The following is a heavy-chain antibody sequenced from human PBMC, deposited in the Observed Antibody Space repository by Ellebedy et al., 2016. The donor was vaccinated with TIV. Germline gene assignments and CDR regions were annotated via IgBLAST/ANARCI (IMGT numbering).Heavy chain of an antibody. Sequence: PGGSLRLSCAASGFTFSSYEMNWVRQARGKGLEWVAAISGSGGSTYYADSVKGRFTISRDKSKNTLYLQMNSLRAEDTAVYYFARDSVVIPPPWGQGTLVSVSS. D-gene: IGHD2-2*01. CDR1: GFTFSSYE. CDR3: ARDSVVIPPP. J-gene: IGHJ5*02. V-gene: IGHV3-23*01. CDR2: ISGSGGST.